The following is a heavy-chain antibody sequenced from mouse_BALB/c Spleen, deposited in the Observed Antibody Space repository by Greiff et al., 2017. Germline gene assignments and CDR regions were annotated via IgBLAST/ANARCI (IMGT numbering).Heavy chain of an antibody. D-gene: IGHD2-1*01. J-gene: IGHJ3*01. CDR1: GFSLTSYG. CDR2: IWSGGST. V-gene: IGHV2-2*01. CDR3: ARNDGNYGAY. Sequence: QVQLKESGPGLVQPSQSLSITCTVSGFSLTSYGVHWVRQSPGKGLEWLGVIWSGGSTDYNAAFISRLSISKDNSKSQVFFKMNSLQTDDTAMYYCARNDGNYGAYWGQGTLVTVSA.